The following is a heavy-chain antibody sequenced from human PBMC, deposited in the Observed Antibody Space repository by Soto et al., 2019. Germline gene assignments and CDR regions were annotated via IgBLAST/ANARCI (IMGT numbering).Heavy chain of an antibody. J-gene: IGHJ5*02. D-gene: IGHD2-2*01. CDR1: GYSFTSYW. V-gene: IGHV5-51*01. CDR3: ARSQTYLVPAALHWFDP. Sequence: GESLKISCKGSGYSFTSYWIGWVRQMPGKGLEWMGIIYPGDSDTRYSPSFQGQVTISADKSISTAYLQWSSLEASDTAMYYCARSQTYLVPAALHWFDPWGQGTLVTVSS. CDR2: IYPGDSDT.